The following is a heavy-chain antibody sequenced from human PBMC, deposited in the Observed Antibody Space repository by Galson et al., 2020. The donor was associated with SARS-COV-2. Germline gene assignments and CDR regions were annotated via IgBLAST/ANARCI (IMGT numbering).Heavy chain of an antibody. Sequence: TGGSLRLYCTASGFTFGDYAMSWVRQAPGKGLEWVGFIRSKAYGGTTEYAASVKGRFTISRDDSKSIAYLQMNSLKTEDTAVYYCTRNDFWSGYYFDDWGQGTLVTVSS. CDR3: TRNDFWSGYYFDD. D-gene: IGHD3-3*01. V-gene: IGHV3-49*04. CDR2: IRSKAYGGTT. CDR1: GFTFGDYA. J-gene: IGHJ4*02.